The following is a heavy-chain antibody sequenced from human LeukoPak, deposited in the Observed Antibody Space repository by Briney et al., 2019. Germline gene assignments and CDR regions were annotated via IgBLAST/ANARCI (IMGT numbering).Heavy chain of an antibody. CDR3: GSDPNGDYVGALGY. D-gene: IGHD2-8*01. CDR2: IGGSGGST. J-gene: IGHJ4*01. Sequence: GGSLRLSCAASGFTFSSYAMSWVRQAPGKGLEWVSAIGGSGGSTYYADSVKGRFTISRDNTKNTMYLQMNSLRVEDTAMYFCGSDPNGDYVGALGYWGRGALVTVSS. CDR1: GFTFSSYA. V-gene: IGHV3-23*01.